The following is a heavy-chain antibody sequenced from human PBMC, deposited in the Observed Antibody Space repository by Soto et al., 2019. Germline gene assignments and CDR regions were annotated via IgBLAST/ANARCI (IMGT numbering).Heavy chain of an antibody. J-gene: IGHJ6*03. V-gene: IGHV4-39*07. CDR3: ARLGFSGSGSYLNWWYYYMDV. D-gene: IGHD3-10*01. CDR1: GGSISSSSYY. CDR2: IYYSGST. Sequence: SETLSLTCTVSGGSISSSSYYWGWIRQPPGKGLEWIGSIYYSGSTYYNPSLKSRVTISVDTSKNQFSLKPSSVTAADTAVYYCARLGFSGSGSYLNWWYYYMDVWGKGTTVTVSS.